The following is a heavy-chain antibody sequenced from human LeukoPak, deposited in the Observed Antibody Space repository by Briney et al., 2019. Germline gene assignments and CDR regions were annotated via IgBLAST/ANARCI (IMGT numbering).Heavy chain of an antibody. CDR1: GFTFSAYW. CDR3: AKDSRESSGWYGDFDY. CDR2: IKQDGSEK. J-gene: IGHJ4*02. V-gene: IGHV3-7*01. D-gene: IGHD6-19*01. Sequence: GGSLRLSCAASGFTFSAYWMTWVRQAPGKGLEWVANIKQDGSEKYYADSVKGRFTISRDNSKNTLYLQMNSLRAEDTAVYYYAKDSRESSGWYGDFDYWGQGTLVTVSS.